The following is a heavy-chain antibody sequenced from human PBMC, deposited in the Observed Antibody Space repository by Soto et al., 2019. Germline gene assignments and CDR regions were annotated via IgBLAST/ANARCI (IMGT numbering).Heavy chain of an antibody. J-gene: IGHJ4*02. D-gene: IGHD3-22*01. Sequence: PGGSLRLSCATSGFPFNNYAMSWVRQAPGKPLEWVSTITVSAGRTYYADSVKGRFTISRDNSKNTLYLQMKSLRAEDAAVYSCSKGHSGSFSTSSYHDFWGQGTLVTVSS. CDR2: ITVSAGRT. CDR1: GFPFNNYA. V-gene: IGHV3-23*01. CDR3: SKGHSGSFSTSSYHDF.